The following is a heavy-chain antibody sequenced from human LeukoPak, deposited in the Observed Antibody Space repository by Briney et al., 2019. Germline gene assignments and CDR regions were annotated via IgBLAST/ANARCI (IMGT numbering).Heavy chain of an antibody. Sequence: SETLSLTCTVSGGSISSSSYYWGWIRQPPGKGLEWIGSIYYSGSTYYNPSLKSRVTISVDTSKNQFSLKLSSVTAADTAVYYCARGSGSYPNYDAFDIWGQGTMVTVSS. V-gene: IGHV4-39*07. CDR3: ARGSGSYPNYDAFDI. J-gene: IGHJ3*02. D-gene: IGHD1-26*01. CDR2: IYYSGST. CDR1: GGSISSSSYY.